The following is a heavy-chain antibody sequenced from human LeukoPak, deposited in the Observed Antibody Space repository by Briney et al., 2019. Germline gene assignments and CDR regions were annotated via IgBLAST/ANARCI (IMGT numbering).Heavy chain of an antibody. Sequence: SETLTLTCTVYGGFFSGYYWSWLRQPPGKGLEWIGQINHSVSTNYNPSLKSRVTISVDTSKNQFSLKLSSVTAADTAVYYCAARSYDSSGYPGYYFDYWGQGTLVTVSS. CDR2: INHSVST. CDR3: AARSYDSSGYPGYYFDY. J-gene: IGHJ4*02. CDR1: GGFFSGYY. D-gene: IGHD3-22*01. V-gene: IGHV4-34*01.